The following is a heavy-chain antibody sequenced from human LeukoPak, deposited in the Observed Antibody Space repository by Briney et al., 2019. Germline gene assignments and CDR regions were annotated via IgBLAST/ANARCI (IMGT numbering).Heavy chain of an antibody. CDR2: ISWNSGSI. V-gene: IGHV3-9*01. Sequence: GGSLRLSCAASGFTFDDYAMHWVRQAPGKGLEWVSGISWNSGSIGYADSVKGRFTISRDNAKNSLYLQMNSLRAEDTAVYYCARALAATYNYFGYWGQGTLVTVSS. J-gene: IGHJ4*02. CDR1: GFTFDDYA. CDR3: ARALAATYNYFGY. D-gene: IGHD5-24*01.